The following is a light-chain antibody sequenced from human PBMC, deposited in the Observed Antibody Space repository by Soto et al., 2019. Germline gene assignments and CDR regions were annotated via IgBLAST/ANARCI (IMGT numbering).Light chain of an antibody. CDR2: LGS. CDR1: QSLLQSNGNNY. CDR3: MQVLQAPPT. J-gene: IGKJ4*01. Sequence: DIVMTQSPLSLPVTPGETASISCRSSQSLLQSNGNNYLGWFVQKPGQSPQLLIYLGSSRASGVADRFSDSGSGTDFELKLSRVEAADVGIYCCMQVLQAPPTFGGGTKVEIK. V-gene: IGKV2-28*01.